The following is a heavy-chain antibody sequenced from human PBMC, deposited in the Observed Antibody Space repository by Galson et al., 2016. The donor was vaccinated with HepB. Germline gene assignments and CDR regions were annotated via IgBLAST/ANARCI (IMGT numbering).Heavy chain of an antibody. V-gene: IGHV4-4*02. CDR3: ARQDLWSIEY. J-gene: IGHJ4*02. CDR1: GASITSSHW. D-gene: IGHD2-21*01. Sequence: SETLSLTCAVSGASITSSHWWSWVRQPPGKGLEWIGEIFPSGSTNYIPALRSRVSISLDTSENQFSLKMTSVTAADTAVYYCARQDLWSIEYWGQGILVTVSS. CDR2: IFPSGST.